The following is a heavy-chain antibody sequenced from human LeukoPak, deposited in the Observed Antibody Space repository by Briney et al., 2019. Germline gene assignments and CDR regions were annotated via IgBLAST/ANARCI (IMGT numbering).Heavy chain of an antibody. D-gene: IGHD6-19*01. CDR2: IYYSGST. J-gene: IGHJ4*02. V-gene: IGHV4-34*01. Sequence: SETLSLTCAVYGGSFSGYYWSWIRQPPGKGLEWIGSIYYSGSTYYNPSLKSRVTISVDTSKNQFSLKLSSVTAADTAVYYCARHEGSSGPSGMDWGQGTLVTVSS. CDR3: ARHEGSSGPSGMD. CDR1: GGSFSGYY.